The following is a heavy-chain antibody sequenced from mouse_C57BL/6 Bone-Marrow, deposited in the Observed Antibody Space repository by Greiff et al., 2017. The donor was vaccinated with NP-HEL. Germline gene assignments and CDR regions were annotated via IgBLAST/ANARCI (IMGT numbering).Heavy chain of an antibody. Sequence: EVQGVESGGGLVKPGGSLKLSCAASGFTFSDYGMHWVRQAPEKGLEWVAYISSGSSTIYYADTVKGRFTISRDNAKNTLFLQMTSLRSEDTAMYYCARRGLYYGSSRYYAMDYWGQGTSVTVSS. CDR1: GFTFSDYG. V-gene: IGHV5-17*01. CDR3: ARRGLYYGSSRYYAMDY. J-gene: IGHJ4*01. D-gene: IGHD1-1*01. CDR2: ISSGSSTI.